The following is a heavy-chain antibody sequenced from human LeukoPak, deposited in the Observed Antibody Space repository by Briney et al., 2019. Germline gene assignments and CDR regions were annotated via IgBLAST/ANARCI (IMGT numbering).Heavy chain of an antibody. D-gene: IGHD3-9*01. Sequence: SETPSLTCTVSGGSISSSSYYWGWIRQPPGKGPEWIGSIYYSGSTYYNPSLKSRVTISVDTSKNQFSLKLSSVTAADTAVYYCARRLVFYIRYFDTTGMDVWGKGTTVTVSS. V-gene: IGHV4-39*01. J-gene: IGHJ6*03. CDR1: GGSISSSSYY. CDR2: IYYSGST. CDR3: ARRLVFYIRYFDTTGMDV.